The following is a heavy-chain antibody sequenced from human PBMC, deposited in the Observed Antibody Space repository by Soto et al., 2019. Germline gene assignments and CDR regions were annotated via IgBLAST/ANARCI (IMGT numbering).Heavy chain of an antibody. D-gene: IGHD3-3*01. V-gene: IGHV3-74*01. J-gene: IGHJ5*02. CDR3: ARARVDYDLWGGYVSRFDP. CDR1: GFTFSSYW. CDR2: INSDGSST. Sequence: EVQLVESGGGLVQPGGSLRLSCAASGFTFSSYWMHWVRQAPGKGLVWVSRINSDGSSTSYADSVKGRFTISRDNAKNTLYRQMNSLRAEDTAVYYCARARVDYDLWGGYVSRFDPWGQGTLVTVSS.